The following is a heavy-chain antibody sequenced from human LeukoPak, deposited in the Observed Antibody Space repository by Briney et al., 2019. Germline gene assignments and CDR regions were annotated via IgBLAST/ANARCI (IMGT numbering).Heavy chain of an antibody. CDR2: INHSGST. Sequence: IPSETLSLTCAVYGGSFSGYYWSWIRQPPGKGLEWIGEINHSGSTNYNPSLKSRVTISVDTSKNQFSLKLSSVTAADTAVYYCASHGYSGYYFFDYWGQGTLVTVSS. CDR3: ASHGYSGYYFFDY. V-gene: IGHV4-34*01. D-gene: IGHD5-12*01. CDR1: GGSFSGYY. J-gene: IGHJ4*02.